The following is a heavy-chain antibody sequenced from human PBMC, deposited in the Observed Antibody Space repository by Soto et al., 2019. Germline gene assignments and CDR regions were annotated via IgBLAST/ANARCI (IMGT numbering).Heavy chain of an antibody. V-gene: IGHV4-30-4*01. CDR3: ARSSSSWDRYYYYYGMDV. J-gene: IGHJ6*02. D-gene: IGHD6-13*01. Sequence: SETLSLTCTVSGGSISSGDYCWSWIRQPPGKGLEWIGYIYYSGSTYYNPSLKSRVTISVDTSKNQFSLKLSSVTAADTAVYYCARSSSSWDRYYYYYGMDVWGQGTTVTVSS. CDR1: GGSISSGDYC. CDR2: IYYSGST.